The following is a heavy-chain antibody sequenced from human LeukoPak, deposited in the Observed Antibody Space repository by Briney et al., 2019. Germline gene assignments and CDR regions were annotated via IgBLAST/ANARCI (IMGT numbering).Heavy chain of an antibody. CDR2: ISGIDT. J-gene: IGHJ4*02. Sequence: GGSLRLSCAASGFTFSTYAMNWVRQAPGKGLEWVSTISGIDTFYADSVKGRFTISRDNSKNTLYLQMISLRAEDTAVYYCTRDDYGDSGPLFDYWGQGTLVTVSS. CDR3: TRDDYGDSGPLFDY. CDR1: GFTFSTYA. V-gene: IGHV3-23*01. D-gene: IGHD4-17*01.